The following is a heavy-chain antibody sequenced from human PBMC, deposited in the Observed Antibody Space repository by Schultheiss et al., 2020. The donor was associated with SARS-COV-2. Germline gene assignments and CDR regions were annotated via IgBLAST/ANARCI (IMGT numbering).Heavy chain of an antibody. J-gene: IGHJ4*02. CDR2: TRNKANSYTT. V-gene: IGHV3-72*01. CDR3: AKGPGSSTSQRYFDY. CDR1: GFTFSSYA. D-gene: IGHD2-2*01. Sequence: GESLKISCAASGFTFSSYAMSWVRQAPGKGLEWVGRTRNKANSYTTEYAASVKGRFTISRDDSKNSLYLQMNSLKTEDTALYYCAKGPGSSTSQRYFDYWGQGTLVTVSS.